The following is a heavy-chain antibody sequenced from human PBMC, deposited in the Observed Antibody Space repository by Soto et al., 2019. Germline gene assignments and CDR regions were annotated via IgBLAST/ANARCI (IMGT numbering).Heavy chain of an antibody. V-gene: IGHV3-21*01. Sequence: GGSLRLSCVASGFTFSAYSINWVRQAPGKGLDWVSSISSTSSVIFYAESVRGRFTISRDNAKNSLYLQMNGLRAEDTAVYYCVRGGSGATSADLFDDWGQGTLVTVSS. D-gene: IGHD3-10*01. CDR2: ISSTSSVI. J-gene: IGHJ3*01. CDR3: VRGGSGATSADLFDD. CDR1: GFTFSAYS.